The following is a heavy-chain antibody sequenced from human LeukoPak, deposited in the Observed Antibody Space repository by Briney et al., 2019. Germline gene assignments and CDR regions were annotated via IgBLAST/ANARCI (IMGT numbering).Heavy chain of an antibody. D-gene: IGHD6-6*01. V-gene: IGHV3-23*01. J-gene: IGHJ6*02. CDR1: GFTFSSYA. CDR2: ISGSGGTT. CDR3: ARDWAGYSSSSRYYYYGMDV. Sequence: GGSLRLSCAASGFTFSSYAMSWVRQAPGKGLEWVSAISGSGGTTYYADSVKGRFTISRDNSKSTLYVQMNSLRAEDTAVYYCARDWAGYSSSSRYYYYGMDVWGQGTTVTVSS.